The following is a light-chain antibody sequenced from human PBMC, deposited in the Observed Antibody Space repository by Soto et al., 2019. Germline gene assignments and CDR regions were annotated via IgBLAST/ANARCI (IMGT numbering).Light chain of an antibody. CDR3: LQHNSYPLT. V-gene: IGKV1-17*01. J-gene: IGKJ4*01. Sequence: DIQMTQSPSTLSASVGGRVTITCRASQSVGTWVAWYQQKPGKAPKRLIYAASSLQSGVPSRFSGSGSGTEFTLTISSLQPEDFATYYCLQHNSYPLTFGGGTKVDIK. CDR1: QSVGTW. CDR2: AAS.